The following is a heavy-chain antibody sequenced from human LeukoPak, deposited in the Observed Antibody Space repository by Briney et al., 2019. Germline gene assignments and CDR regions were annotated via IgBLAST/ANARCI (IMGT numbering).Heavy chain of an antibody. CDR1: GYTFTGYY. CDR2: INPNSGGT. J-gene: IGHJ5*02. CDR3: ALSPGSIAAAGSGTDNWFDP. V-gene: IGHV1-2*02. D-gene: IGHD6-13*01. Sequence: ASVKVSCKASGYTFTGYYMHWVRQAPGQGLEWMGWINPNSGGTNYAQKFQGRVTMTRATSISTAYMELSRLRSDDTAVYYCALSPGSIAAAGSGTDNWFDPWGQGTLVTVSS.